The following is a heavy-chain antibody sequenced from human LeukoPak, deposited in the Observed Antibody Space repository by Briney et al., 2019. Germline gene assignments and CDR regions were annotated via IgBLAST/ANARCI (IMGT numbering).Heavy chain of an antibody. CDR2: IIPIFGTA. CDR3: ARSVGDGYNPSGY. D-gene: IGHD5-24*01. J-gene: IGHJ4*02. Sequence: AASVKVSCQASGGTFSSYAISWVRQAPGQGLEWMGGIIPIFGTANYAQKFQGRVTITADESTSTAYMELSSLRSEDTAVYYCARSVGDGYNPSGYWGQGTLVTVSS. CDR1: GGTFSSYA. V-gene: IGHV1-69*01.